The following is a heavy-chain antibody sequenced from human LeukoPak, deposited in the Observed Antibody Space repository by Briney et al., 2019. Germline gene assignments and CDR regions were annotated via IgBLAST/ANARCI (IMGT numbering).Heavy chain of an antibody. CDR2: VFYSSRWHN. CDR3: ARGWARDGFNI. CDR1: GDSVSTNA. V-gene: IGHV6-1*01. D-gene: IGHD6-13*01. Sequence: SQTLSLTCVISGDSVSTNAWNWVRQTPSGGLECLGRVFYSSRWHNVYAESVKSRISINPDTSKNQFSLQLNSVTPDDTAVYYCARGWARDGFNIWSQGTMVTVSS. J-gene: IGHJ3*02.